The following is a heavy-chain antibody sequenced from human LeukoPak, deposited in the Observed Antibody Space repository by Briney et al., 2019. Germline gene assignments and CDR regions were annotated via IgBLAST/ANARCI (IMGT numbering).Heavy chain of an antibody. V-gene: IGHV3-21*01. D-gene: IGHD1-26*01. CDR2: ISSSSSYI. CDR3: ARGGGSKSGSW. Sequence: GGSLRLSCAASGFTFSSYSMNWVRQAPGKGLEWVSSISSSSSYIHYADSVKGRFTISRDNAKNSLYLKMNSLRAEDTAVYSCARGGGSKSGSWWGQGTLVTVSS. CDR1: GFTFSSYS. J-gene: IGHJ4*02.